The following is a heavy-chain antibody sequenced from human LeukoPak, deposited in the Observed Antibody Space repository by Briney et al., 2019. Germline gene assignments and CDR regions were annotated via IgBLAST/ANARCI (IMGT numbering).Heavy chain of an antibody. J-gene: IGHJ6*03. CDR2: IYYSGST. CDR1: GGSISSSSYY. CDR3: ASGNWNRWYCMDV. V-gene: IGHV4-39*01. Sequence: SETLSLTCTVSGGSISSSSYYWGWIRQPPGKGLEWIGSIYYSGSTYYNPSLKSRVTISVDTSKNQFSLKLSSVTAADTAVYYCASGNWNRWYCMDVWGKGTTVTVSS. D-gene: IGHD1-20*01.